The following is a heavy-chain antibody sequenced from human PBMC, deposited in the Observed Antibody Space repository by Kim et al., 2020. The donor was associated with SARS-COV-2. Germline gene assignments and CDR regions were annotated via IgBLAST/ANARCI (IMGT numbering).Heavy chain of an antibody. CDR2: INSDGSST. V-gene: IGHV3-74*01. Sequence: GGSLRLSCAASGFTFSSYWMHWVRQAPGKGLVWVSRINSDGSSTSYADSVKGRFTISRDNAKNTLYLQMNSLRAEDTAVYYCARESLLWFGELFEYYFDYWGQGTLVTVSS. D-gene: IGHD3-10*01. J-gene: IGHJ4*02. CDR3: ARESLLWFGELFEYYFDY. CDR1: GFTFSSYW.